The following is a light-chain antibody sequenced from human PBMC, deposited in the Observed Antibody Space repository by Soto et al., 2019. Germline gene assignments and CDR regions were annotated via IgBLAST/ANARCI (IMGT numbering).Light chain of an antibody. V-gene: IGKV1-33*01. CDR2: EAS. Sequence: DIQMTQSPSSLSASVGDRVTITCQARQDISFHLNWYQKKPGKAPKLLIYEASCLETGVPSRFSGSGAGTDFTFTIGHLPPEDFDTYYCHQYDALLSFGQGTRLEIK. CDR3: HQYDALLS. J-gene: IGKJ5*01. CDR1: QDISFH.